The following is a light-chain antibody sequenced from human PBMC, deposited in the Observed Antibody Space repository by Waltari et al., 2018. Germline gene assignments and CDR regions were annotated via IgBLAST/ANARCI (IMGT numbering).Light chain of an antibody. Sequence: EIVMTHLPATLPVPPGERATLPCRASQSVSSNLAWYQQKPGQAPRLLIYGASTRATGIPARFSGSGSGTEFTLTISSLQSEDFAVYYCQQYNNWPRGTFGQGTRLEIK. J-gene: IGKJ5*01. V-gene: IGKV3-15*01. CDR2: GAS. CDR1: QSVSSN. CDR3: QQYNNWPRGT.